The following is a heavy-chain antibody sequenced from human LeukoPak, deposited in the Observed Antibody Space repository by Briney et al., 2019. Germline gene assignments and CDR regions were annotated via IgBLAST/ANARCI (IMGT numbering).Heavy chain of an antibody. CDR1: GYTFTSYG. V-gene: IGHV1-18*01. Sequence: ASVKVSYKASGYTFTSYGISWVRQAPGQGLEWMGWISAYNGNTNYAQKFQGRVTITADKSTSTAYMELSSLRSEDTAVYYCARDENSGDDYWGQGTLVTVSS. D-gene: IGHD3-10*01. J-gene: IGHJ4*02. CDR2: ISAYNGNT. CDR3: ARDENSGDDY.